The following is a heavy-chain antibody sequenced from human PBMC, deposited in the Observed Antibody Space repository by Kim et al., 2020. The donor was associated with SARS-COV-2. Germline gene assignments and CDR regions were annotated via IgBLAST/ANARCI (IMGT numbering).Heavy chain of an antibody. V-gene: IGHV3-11*01. CDR2: ISTSGSTT. J-gene: IGHJ6*02. CDR1: GFTFSDYY. D-gene: IGHD3-22*01. Sequence: GGSLRLSCVVSGFTFSDYYMSWVRQAPGKGLEWISYISTSGSTTYYADSVKGRFTISRANTKSSLYLQMNGLSAEDTAVYYCARDRNYYDRGDMDVWGQGTTVTVSS. CDR3: ARDRNYYDRGDMDV.